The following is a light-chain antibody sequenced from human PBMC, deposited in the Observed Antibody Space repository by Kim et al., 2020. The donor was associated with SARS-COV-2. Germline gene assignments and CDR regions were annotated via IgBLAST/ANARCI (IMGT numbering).Light chain of an antibody. CDR3: QHHGRSPPFT. CDR2: GAS. CDR1: QSVSTY. J-gene: IGKJ2*01. Sequence: LSPGGSATLSCRASQSVSTYLAWYQQRPGQSPRLLIYGASSRATGIPDRFSGSGSGTDFTLTIARLEPEDFAVYYCQHHGRSPPFTFGQGTKLEI. V-gene: IGKV3-20*01.